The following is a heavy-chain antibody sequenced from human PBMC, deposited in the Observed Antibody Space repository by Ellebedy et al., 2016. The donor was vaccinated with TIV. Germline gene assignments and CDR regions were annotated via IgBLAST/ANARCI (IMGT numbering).Heavy chain of an antibody. V-gene: IGHV3-66*01. D-gene: IGHD3-10*01. Sequence: GESLKISCAASGFTVSSNYMSWVRQAPGKGLEWVSVIYSGGSTYYADSVKGRFTISRDNSKNTLYLQMNSLRAEDTAVYYCAREFVFFGMDVWGQGTTVAVSS. J-gene: IGHJ6*02. CDR2: IYSGGST. CDR3: AREFVFFGMDV. CDR1: GFTVSSNY.